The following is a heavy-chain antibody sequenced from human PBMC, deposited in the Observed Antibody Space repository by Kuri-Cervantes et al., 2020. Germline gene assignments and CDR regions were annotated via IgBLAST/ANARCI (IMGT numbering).Heavy chain of an antibody. Sequence: GGSLRLSCAASGFTFSDYYMSWIRQAPGKGLEWVSYISSSGSTIYYADSVKGRFTISRDNSKNTLYLQMNSLRAEDTAVYYCAREDIVVVPAAILGYGGMDVWGQGTTVTVSS. CDR2: ISSSGSTI. CDR3: AREDIVVVPAAILGYGGMDV. D-gene: IGHD2-2*02. J-gene: IGHJ6*02. V-gene: IGHV3-11*01. CDR1: GFTFSDYY.